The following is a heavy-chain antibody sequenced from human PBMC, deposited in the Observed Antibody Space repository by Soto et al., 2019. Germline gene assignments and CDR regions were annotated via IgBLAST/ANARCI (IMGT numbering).Heavy chain of an antibody. CDR1: GITISNYP. CDR2: ISGSGDRT. Sequence: DVQLLESGGGLVQPGGSLRLSCAASGITISNYPMSWVRLAPGKGLDWVSGISGSGDRTYYADSAKGRFTISKDISKNSLSLQLDNLGVEDTAVYFCVKDDGGYPSTAPHWGQGTLVTVSS. V-gene: IGHV3-23*01. CDR3: VKDDGGYPSTAPH. J-gene: IGHJ1*01. D-gene: IGHD3-22*01.